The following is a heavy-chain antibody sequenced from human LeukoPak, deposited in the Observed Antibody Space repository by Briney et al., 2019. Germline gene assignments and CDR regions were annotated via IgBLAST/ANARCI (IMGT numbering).Heavy chain of an antibody. Sequence: PGESLRLSCAVSGLTFSSYSMNWVRQPPGKGLEWVSSISSSSSYIYYADSVKGRFTISRDNAKNSLYLQMNSLRAEDTAVYYCARAGGSPPGVWGKGTTVTVSS. V-gene: IGHV3-21*01. J-gene: IGHJ6*04. CDR3: ARAGGSPPGV. CDR2: ISSSSSYI. CDR1: GLTFSSYS. D-gene: IGHD4-23*01.